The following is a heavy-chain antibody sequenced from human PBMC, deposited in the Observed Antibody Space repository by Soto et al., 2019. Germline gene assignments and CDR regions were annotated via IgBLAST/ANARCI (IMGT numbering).Heavy chain of an antibody. V-gene: IGHV3-30*18. CDR1: GFTFSSYG. Sequence: GGSLRLSCAASGFTFSSYGMHWVRQAPGKGLEWVAVISYDGSNKYYADSVKGRFTISRDNSKNTLYPQMNSLRAEDTALYYCAKGHCSSTSCPSLSMDVWGQGTTVTVSS. CDR2: ISYDGSNK. CDR3: AKGHCSSTSCPSLSMDV. D-gene: IGHD2-2*01. J-gene: IGHJ6*02.